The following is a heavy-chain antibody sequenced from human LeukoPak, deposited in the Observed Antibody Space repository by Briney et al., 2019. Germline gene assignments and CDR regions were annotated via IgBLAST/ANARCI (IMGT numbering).Heavy chain of an antibody. Sequence: GGSLRLSCAASGFIFRNYAMSWVRQGPGQGPEWVTAISGNDDSTYYANSVKGRFTISRDNSRNTLYLQMNSLRAEDTAIYYCAKGGSGVPRALASWGQGTLVTVSS. CDR2: ISGNDDST. V-gene: IGHV3-23*01. J-gene: IGHJ4*02. CDR1: GFIFRNYA. D-gene: IGHD2-15*01. CDR3: AKGGSGVPRALAS.